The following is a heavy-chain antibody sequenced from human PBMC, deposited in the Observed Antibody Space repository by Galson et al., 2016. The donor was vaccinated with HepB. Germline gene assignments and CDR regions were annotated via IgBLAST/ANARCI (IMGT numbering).Heavy chain of an antibody. V-gene: IGHV3-7*01. J-gene: IGHJ4*02. CDR2: INEDENKK. CDR3: ARDNWDDAGCSGDH. CDR1: GFTFSNYW. D-gene: IGHD1-20*01. Sequence: SLRLSCAASGFTFSNYWMTWVRQAPGKGLEWVANINEDENKKNYVDSVKGRFTISRDNAKKSLFLEMNSLRAEDTAVYYCARDNWDDAGCSGDHWGQGTLVTVSS.